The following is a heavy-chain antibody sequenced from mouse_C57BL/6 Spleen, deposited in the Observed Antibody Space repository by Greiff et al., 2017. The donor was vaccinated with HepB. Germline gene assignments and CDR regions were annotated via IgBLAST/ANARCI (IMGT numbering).Heavy chain of an antibody. CDR1: GYTFTDYE. CDR3: TPYVSSYPWFAY. V-gene: IGHV1-15*01. Sequence: VKLQESGAELVRPGASVTLSCKASGYTFTDYEMHWVKQTPVHGLEWIGAIDPETGGTAYNQKFKGKAILTADKSSSTAYMELRSLTSEDSAFYYCTPYVSSYPWFAYWGQWTLVTVSA. D-gene: IGHD1-1*01. CDR2: IDPETGGT. J-gene: IGHJ3*01.